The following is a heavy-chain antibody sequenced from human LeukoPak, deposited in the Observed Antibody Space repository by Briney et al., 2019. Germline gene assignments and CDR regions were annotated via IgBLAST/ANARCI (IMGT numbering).Heavy chain of an antibody. CDR2: IYYSGST. CDR1: GGSISSSSYY. CDR3: TREEPGTTVDY. D-gene: IGHD1-1*01. Sequence: SETLSLTCTVSGGSISSSSYYWGWIRQPPGKGLEWIGSIYYSGSTYYNPSLKSRVTISVDTSKNQFSLRLGSVTAADTAMYYCTREEPGTTVDYWGQGTLVTVSS. J-gene: IGHJ4*02. V-gene: IGHV4-39*07.